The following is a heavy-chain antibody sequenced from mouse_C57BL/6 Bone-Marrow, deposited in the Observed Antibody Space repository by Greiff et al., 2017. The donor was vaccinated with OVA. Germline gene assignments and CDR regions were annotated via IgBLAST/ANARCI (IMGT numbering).Heavy chain of an antibody. D-gene: IGHD4-1*01. J-gene: IGHJ3*01. CDR3: ARRTGTAY. V-gene: IGHV1-81*01. CDR1: GYTFTSYG. Sequence: VQRVESGAELARPGASVKLSCKASGYTFTSYGISWVKQRTGQGLEWIGEIYPRSGNTYYNEKFKGKATLTADKSSSTAYMELRSLTSEDSAVYFCARRTGTAYWGQGTLVTVSA. CDR2: IYPRSGNT.